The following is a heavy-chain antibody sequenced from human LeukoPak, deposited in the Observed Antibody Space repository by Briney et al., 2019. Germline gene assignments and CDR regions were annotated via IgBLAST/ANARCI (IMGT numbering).Heavy chain of an antibody. CDR1: GGSISSSSYY. V-gene: IGHV4-39*07. D-gene: IGHD2-8*01. Sequence: SETLSLTCTVSGGSISSSSYYWGWIRQSPGKGLEWIGEINHSGSTNYNPSLKSRVTISVDTSKNQFSLKLSSVTAADTAVYYCARVVLMVYALRRGMDVWGQGTTVTVSS. CDR2: INHSGST. CDR3: ARVVLMVYALRRGMDV. J-gene: IGHJ6*02.